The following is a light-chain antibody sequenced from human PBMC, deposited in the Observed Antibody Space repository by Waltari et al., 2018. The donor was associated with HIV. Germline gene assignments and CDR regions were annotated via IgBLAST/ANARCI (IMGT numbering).Light chain of an antibody. J-gene: IGLJ1*01. Sequence: QSALTQPASVSGSPGQSITISCIGTSSDVGGYNYVSWYQQHPGKAPKLMIYDVSNRPSGVSNRFSGSKSGNTAPLTISGLQAEDEADYYCSSYTSSITRYVFGTGTKVTVL. CDR2: DVS. V-gene: IGLV2-14*03. CDR1: SSDVGGYNY. CDR3: SSYTSSITRYV.